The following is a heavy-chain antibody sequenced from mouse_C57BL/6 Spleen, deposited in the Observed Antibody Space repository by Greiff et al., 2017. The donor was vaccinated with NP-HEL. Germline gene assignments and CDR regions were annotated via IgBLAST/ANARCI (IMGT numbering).Heavy chain of an antibody. CDR2: IDPSDSYT. D-gene: IGHD1-1*01. CDR1: GYTFTSYW. J-gene: IGHJ4*01. CDR3: ARTTTVVAGDY. Sequence: QVQLKQSGAELVMPGASVKLSCKASGYTFTSYWMHWVKQRPGQGLEWIGEIDPSDSYTNYNQKVKGKSTLTVDKSSSTAYMQLSSLTSEDSAVYYCARTTTVVAGDYWGQGTSVTVSS. V-gene: IGHV1-69*01.